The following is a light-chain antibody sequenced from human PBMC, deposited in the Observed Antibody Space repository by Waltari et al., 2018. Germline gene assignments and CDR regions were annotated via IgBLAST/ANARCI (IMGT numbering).Light chain of an antibody. J-gene: IGLJ2*01. CDR2: DTD. Sequence: QSLLTQSPSASGTPGQTVSISCSGSSSNIGNNHVYWYQPSPGTAPRPLIYDTDRRPSGVPERFSASKSGTSASLAISGLRSEDEADYYCAAWDDSRSVVFGGGTRLTVL. V-gene: IGLV1-47*01. CDR1: SSNIGNNH. CDR3: AAWDDSRSVV.